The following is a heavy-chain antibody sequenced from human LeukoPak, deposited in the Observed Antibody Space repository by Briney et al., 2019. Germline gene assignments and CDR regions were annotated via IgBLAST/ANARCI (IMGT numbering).Heavy chain of an antibody. CDR2: INPSGGST. Sequence: GASVKVSCKASGYTFTSYFMHWVRQAPGQGLDWMGIINPSGGSTSYAQKFQGRVTMTEDTSTDTAYMELSSLRSEDTPVYYCATDSPYDSSGYIWDRRNAFDIWGQGTMVTVSS. D-gene: IGHD3-22*01. CDR3: ATDSPYDSSGYIWDRRNAFDI. CDR1: GYTFTSYF. J-gene: IGHJ3*02. V-gene: IGHV1-46*01.